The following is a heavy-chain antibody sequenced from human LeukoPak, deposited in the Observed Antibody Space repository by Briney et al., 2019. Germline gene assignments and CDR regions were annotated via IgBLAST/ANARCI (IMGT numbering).Heavy chain of an antibody. D-gene: IGHD3-22*01. CDR1: GFTFSSYS. Sequence: GGSLRLSCSASGFTFSSYSMKWVRQAPGKGLERVSSISSSSSYIYYADSVKGRFTISRDNAKNSLYLQMNSLRAEDTAVYYCARCPYRYYDSSGYSNRFDYWGQGTLVTVSS. CDR2: ISSSSSYI. CDR3: ARCPYRYYDSSGYSNRFDY. J-gene: IGHJ4*02. V-gene: IGHV3-21*01.